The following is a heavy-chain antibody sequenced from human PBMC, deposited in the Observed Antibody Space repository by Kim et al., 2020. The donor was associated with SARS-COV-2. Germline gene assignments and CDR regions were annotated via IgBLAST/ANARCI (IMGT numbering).Heavy chain of an antibody. CDR2: TYYRSQWFT. Sequence: SQTLSLTCAISGDRVSSDRADWNWIRQSPSRGLEWLGRTYYRSQWFTEYAPSVKSRLTINADTSNNQFSLHLNSVTPEDAAVYYCAREPRYCDTPTCYIGDGMDVWGQGTTVTVSS. CDR3: AREPRYCDTPTCYIGDGMDV. CDR1: GDRVSSDRAD. D-gene: IGHD2-2*02. V-gene: IGHV6-1*01. J-gene: IGHJ6*02.